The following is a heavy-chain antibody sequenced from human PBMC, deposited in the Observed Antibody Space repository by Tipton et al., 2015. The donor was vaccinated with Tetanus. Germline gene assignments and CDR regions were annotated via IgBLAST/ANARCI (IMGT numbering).Heavy chain of an antibody. CDR1: GDRLSSDIAA. V-gene: IGHV6-1*01. Sequence: GLVKPSQTLSVTCVISGDRLSSDIAAWYWIRQSPSRGLEWLGRTYYRSKWSNDYAVSVKSRVTLTSDTSKNQFSLQLGSVTPEDTAVYYCARGYAGGAWDVWGQGNLVTVSS. CDR2: TYYRSKWSN. J-gene: IGHJ4*02. CDR3: ARGYAGGAWDV. D-gene: IGHD2-2*01.